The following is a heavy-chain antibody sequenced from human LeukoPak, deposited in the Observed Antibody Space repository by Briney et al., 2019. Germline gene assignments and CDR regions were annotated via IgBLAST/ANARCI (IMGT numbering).Heavy chain of an antibody. D-gene: IGHD5-18*01. Sequence: SETLSLTCTVSGYSISSGYYWGWIRQPPGKGLEWIGSIYHSGSTYYNPSLKSRVTISVDTSKNQFSLKLSSVTAADTAVYYCARDPHMGSYDYWGQGTLVTVSS. CDR3: ARDPHMGSYDY. J-gene: IGHJ4*02. CDR1: GYSISSGYY. V-gene: IGHV4-38-2*02. CDR2: IYHSGST.